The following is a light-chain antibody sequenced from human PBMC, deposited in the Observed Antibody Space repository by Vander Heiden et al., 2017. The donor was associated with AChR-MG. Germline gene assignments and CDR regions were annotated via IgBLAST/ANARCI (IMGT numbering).Light chain of an antibody. V-gene: IGKV1D-12*01. CDR2: AAS. J-gene: IGKJ4*01. Sequence: DIQMPQSPSSVSASVGDRVTITCRASQGIGNYLAGYQQTPGKAPKLLIYAASSLQSGVPSRFSGSGSGTDFSLTIDNLQPEDFGTYYCQQANSFTLTFGGGTKVEIK. CDR3: QQANSFTLT. CDR1: QGIGNY.